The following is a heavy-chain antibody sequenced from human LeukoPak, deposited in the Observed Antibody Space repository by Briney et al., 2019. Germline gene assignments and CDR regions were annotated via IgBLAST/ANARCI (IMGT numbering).Heavy chain of an antibody. CDR2: ITRSSIYI. Sequence: PGGSLRLSCAVSGISFSDHYMDWLRQAPGKGLEWVSSITRSSIYIYYADSVKGRFTISRDNAKNSLYLQMNSLRAEDTAVYYCARVRYDGSGYYSIYDYWGQGTLVTVSS. CDR1: GISFSDHY. V-gene: IGHV3-21*01. CDR3: ARVRYDGSGYYSIYDY. J-gene: IGHJ4*02. D-gene: IGHD3-22*01.